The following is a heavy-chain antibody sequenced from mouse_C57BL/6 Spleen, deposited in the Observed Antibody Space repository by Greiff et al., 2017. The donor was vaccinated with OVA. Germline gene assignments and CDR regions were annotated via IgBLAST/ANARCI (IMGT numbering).Heavy chain of an antibody. CDR2: ISSGGDYI. CDR3: TRGLYYYGSSYEGAMDY. Sequence: DVKLVESGEGLVKPGGSLKLSCAASGFTFSSYAMSWVRQTPEKRLEWVAYISSGGDYIYYADTVKGRFTISRDNARNTLYLQMSSLKSEDTAMYYCTRGLYYYGSSYEGAMDYWGQGTSVTVSS. D-gene: IGHD1-1*01. J-gene: IGHJ4*01. CDR1: GFTFSSYA. V-gene: IGHV5-9-1*02.